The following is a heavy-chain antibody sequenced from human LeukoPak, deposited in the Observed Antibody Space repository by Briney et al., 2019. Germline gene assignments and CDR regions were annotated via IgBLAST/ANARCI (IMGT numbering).Heavy chain of an antibody. CDR1: GFTFSSHS. V-gene: IGHV3-21*01. CDR2: ISPSGNYI. D-gene: IGHD2-2*01. Sequence: GGSLRLSCAASGFTFSSHSMNWVRQAPGKGLEWVSSISPSGNYIYYADSLEGRYTISRDNAKNSLYLQMNSLRAEDTAVYYCARDLSSSTSCYSYWGQGTLVTVSS. CDR3: ARDLSSSTSCYSY. J-gene: IGHJ4*02.